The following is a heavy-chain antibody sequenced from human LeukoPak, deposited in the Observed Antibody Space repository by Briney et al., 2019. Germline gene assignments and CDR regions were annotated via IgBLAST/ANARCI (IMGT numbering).Heavy chain of an antibody. V-gene: IGHV1-3*01. CDR1: GYTFTTYA. Sequence: ASVKVSCKASGYTFTTYAMHWVRQAPGQRLEWMGWINGGNGNTKYSQKLQGRVTITRDTSASTAYMELRSLRSEDTAVFYCARGPPRLNWFDPWGQGTLVTVSS. CDR3: ARGPPRLNWFDP. J-gene: IGHJ5*02. CDR2: INGGNGNT. D-gene: IGHD6-25*01.